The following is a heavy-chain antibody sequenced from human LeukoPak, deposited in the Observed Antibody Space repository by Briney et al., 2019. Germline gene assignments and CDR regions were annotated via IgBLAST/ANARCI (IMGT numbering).Heavy chain of an antibody. J-gene: IGHJ4*02. V-gene: IGHV2-70*04. D-gene: IGHD1-26*01. CDR1: GFSLSTSGMR. CDR3: ARISPENYSGSYPFDY. Sequence: SGPALVKPTQTLTLTCTFSGFSLSTSGMRVNWIRQPPGKALEWLPRIDWDDDKFYSTSLKTRLTISKDTSKNQVVLTMTNMDPVDTATYYCARISPENYSGSYPFDYWGQGTLVTVSS. CDR2: IDWDDDK.